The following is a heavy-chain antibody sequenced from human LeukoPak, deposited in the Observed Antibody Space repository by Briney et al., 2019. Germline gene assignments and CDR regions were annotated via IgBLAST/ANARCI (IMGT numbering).Heavy chain of an antibody. Sequence: PSETLSLTCTVSGGSISSGDYYWSWIRQPPGKGLEWIGYIYYSETTDYNPSLQSRVSISVDTSKKYFSLKLSSVTAADTAVYYCARGGNDYGYYFEYWGQGTLVTVSS. D-gene: IGHD4-23*01. J-gene: IGHJ4*02. CDR1: GGSISSGDYY. V-gene: IGHV4-61*08. CDR3: ARGGNDYGYYFEY. CDR2: IYYSETT.